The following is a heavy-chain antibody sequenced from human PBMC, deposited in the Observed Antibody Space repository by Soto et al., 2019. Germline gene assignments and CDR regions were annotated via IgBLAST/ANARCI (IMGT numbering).Heavy chain of an antibody. D-gene: IGHD2-15*01. CDR2: ISYSGST. V-gene: IGHV4-59*01. Sequence: SETLSLTCTVSGGSISSYYWSWLRQPPGKGLEWIGYISYSGSTDYNPSLKSRVTISFDASKSQISLQVRSATAADAAVYYCARDLKEYCSDGKCNWFDPWGQGTLVTVSS. J-gene: IGHJ5*02. CDR3: ARDLKEYCSDGKCNWFDP. CDR1: GGSISSYY.